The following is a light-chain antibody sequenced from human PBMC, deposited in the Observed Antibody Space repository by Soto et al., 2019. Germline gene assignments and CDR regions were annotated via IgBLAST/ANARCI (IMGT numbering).Light chain of an antibody. V-gene: IGKV4-1*01. CDR2: WAS. J-gene: IGKJ2*01. CDR3: QQYYSTPYT. Sequence: DIVMTQSPDSLAVSLGARATINCKSSQSVLYSSNNKNYLAWYQQKPGQPPKLLIYWASTRESGVPDRFSGSGSGTDFTLTISSLQAEDLAVYYCQQYYSTPYTFGQGTKLEIK. CDR1: QSVLYSSNNKNY.